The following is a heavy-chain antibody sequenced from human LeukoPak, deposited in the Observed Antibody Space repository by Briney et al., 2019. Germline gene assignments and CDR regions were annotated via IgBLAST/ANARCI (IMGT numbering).Heavy chain of an antibody. CDR2: INPNSGGT. J-gene: IGHJ4*02. CDR3: ARGNYYDSSGQYY. Sequence: ASVKVSCKASGYTFTGFHMHWVRQAPGQGLEWMGWINPNSGGTNYAQKFQGRVTMTRDTSISTAYMELSRLRSDDTAVYYCARGNYYDSSGQYYWGQGTLVTVSS. D-gene: IGHD3-22*01. CDR1: GYTFTGFH. V-gene: IGHV1-2*02.